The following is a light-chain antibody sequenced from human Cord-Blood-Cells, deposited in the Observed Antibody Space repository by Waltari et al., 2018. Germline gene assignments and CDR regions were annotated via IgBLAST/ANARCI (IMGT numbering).Light chain of an antibody. CDR2: AAS. Sequence: VIWMTQSPSLLSASTGDRVTISCRVSQGISIYLAWYQQKPGKAPELLIYAASTLQSGVPSRFSGSGSGTDFTLTISCLQSEDFATYYCQQYYSFPLTFGGGTKVEIK. V-gene: IGKV1D-8*01. CDR1: QGISIY. CDR3: QQYYSFPLT. J-gene: IGKJ4*01.